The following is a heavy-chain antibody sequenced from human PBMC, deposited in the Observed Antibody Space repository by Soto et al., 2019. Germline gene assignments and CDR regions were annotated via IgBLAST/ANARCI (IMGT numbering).Heavy chain of an antibody. CDR2: IIPILGIA. V-gene: IGHV1-69*04. D-gene: IGHD4-17*01. Sequence: GASVKVSCKASGVTFSSYTISWVRQAPGQGLEWMGRIIPILGIANYAPKFQGRVTITADKSTSTAYMELSSLRSEDTAVYYCARDDQRTTVTTVRYYYYYMDVWGKGTTVTVSS. J-gene: IGHJ6*03. CDR1: GVTFSSYT. CDR3: ARDDQRTTVTTVRYYYYYMDV.